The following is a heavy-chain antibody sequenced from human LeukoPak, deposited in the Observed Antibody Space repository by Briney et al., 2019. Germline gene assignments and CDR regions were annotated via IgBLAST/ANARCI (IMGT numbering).Heavy chain of an antibody. CDR3: ARAYYYDSFDAFDI. J-gene: IGHJ3*02. D-gene: IGHD3-22*01. Sequence: ASVKVSCKASGGTFSSYAISWVRQAPGQGLEWMGRIIPILGIANYAQKFQGRVTITADKSTSTAYMELSSLRSEDTAVYYCARAYYYDSFDAFDIWGQGTMVTVSS. CDR2: IIPILGIA. CDR1: GGTFSSYA. V-gene: IGHV1-69*04.